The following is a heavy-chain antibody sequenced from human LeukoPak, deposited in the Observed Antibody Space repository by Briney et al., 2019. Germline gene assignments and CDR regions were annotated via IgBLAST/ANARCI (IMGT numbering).Heavy chain of an antibody. Sequence: PSETLSLTCTVSGDSISTSTHYWGWIRQPPGKGLEWIGSFYYSGSTYYNPSLKSRVTISVDTSKNQFSLKLSSVTAADTALYYCVRLVYNIGWIYYFDDWGQGTLVTVSS. CDR2: FYYSGST. CDR3: VRLVYNIGWIYYFDD. V-gene: IGHV4-39*01. CDR1: GDSISTSTHY. D-gene: IGHD6-19*01. J-gene: IGHJ4*02.